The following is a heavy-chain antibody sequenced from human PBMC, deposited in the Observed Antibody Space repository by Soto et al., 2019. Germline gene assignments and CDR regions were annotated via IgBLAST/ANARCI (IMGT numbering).Heavy chain of an antibody. J-gene: IGHJ4*02. Sequence: EVQLVESGGGLVQPGGSLRLSCAASGFTFSSYWMSWVRRAPGKGLEWVANIKQDGSEKYYVDSVKGRFTISRDNAKNSLYLQMNSLRAEDTAVYYCARVGTYDFWSGYLDYWGQGTLVTVSS. CDR3: ARVGTYDFWSGYLDY. CDR1: GFTFSSYW. D-gene: IGHD3-3*01. V-gene: IGHV3-7*01. CDR2: IKQDGSEK.